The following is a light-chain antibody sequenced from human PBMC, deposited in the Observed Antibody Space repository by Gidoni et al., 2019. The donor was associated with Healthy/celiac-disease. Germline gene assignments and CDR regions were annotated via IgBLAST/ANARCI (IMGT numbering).Light chain of an antibody. Sequence: QSVLTQPPSVSGAPRQTVTISCTGSSSNIGAGYDVHWYQQLPGTAPKLLIYGNSNRPSVVHDRFSGSKSGTSASLAITGLQAEDEADYYCQSYDSSLSVVFGGGTKLTVL. CDR1: SSNIGAGYD. CDR2: GNS. J-gene: IGLJ2*01. V-gene: IGLV1-40*01. CDR3: QSYDSSLSVV.